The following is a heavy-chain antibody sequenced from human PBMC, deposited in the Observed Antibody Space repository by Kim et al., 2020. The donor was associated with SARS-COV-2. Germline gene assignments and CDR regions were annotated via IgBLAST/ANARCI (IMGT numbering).Heavy chain of an antibody. CDR3: ARADGYNLRVYGMDV. Sequence: SETLSLTCTVSGGSISSYYWSWIRQPPGKGLEWLGYVFYRGNTDYNPSLKSRVTISVDTSKNQFSLNLTSLTAADTAVYYCARADGYNLRVYGMDVWG. CDR2: VFYRGNT. CDR1: GGSISSYY. V-gene: IGHV4-59*01. J-gene: IGHJ6*02. D-gene: IGHD5-12*01.